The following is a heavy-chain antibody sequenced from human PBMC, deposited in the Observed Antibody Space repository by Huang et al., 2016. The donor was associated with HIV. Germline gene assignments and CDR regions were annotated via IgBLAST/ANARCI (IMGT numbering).Heavy chain of an antibody. D-gene: IGHD6-13*01. Sequence: QVQLVESGGGVVQPGRSLRISCAASGFTFSSYGMPWVRQAPGKGLEWVAVISDDGKTKDYADSVKGRFSISRDNSKTTVYLQLNSLRVEDTAVYYCAKGGSAAAVLDFWGQGTLVTVSS. J-gene: IGHJ4*02. CDR3: AKGGSAAAVLDF. CDR1: GFTFSSYG. V-gene: IGHV3-30*18. CDR2: ISDDGKTK.